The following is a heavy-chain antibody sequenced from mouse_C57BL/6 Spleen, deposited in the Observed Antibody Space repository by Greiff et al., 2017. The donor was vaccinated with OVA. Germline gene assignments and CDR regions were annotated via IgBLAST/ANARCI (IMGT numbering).Heavy chain of an antibody. V-gene: IGHV1-52*01. J-gene: IGHJ2*01. D-gene: IGHD2-3*01. CDR3: ARSGDGYYLYFDY. CDR1: GYTFTSYW. CDR2: IDPSDSET. Sequence: QVHVKQSGAELVRPGSSVKLSCKASGYTFTSYWMHWVKQRPIQGLEWIGNIDPSDSETHYNQKFKDKATLTVDKSSRTAYMQLSSLTSEDSAVYYCARSGDGYYLYFDYWGQGTTLTVSS.